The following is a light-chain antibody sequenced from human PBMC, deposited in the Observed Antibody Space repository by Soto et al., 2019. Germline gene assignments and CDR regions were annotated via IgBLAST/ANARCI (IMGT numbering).Light chain of an antibody. CDR3: QSSDSGLGASVV. CDR2: DDS. V-gene: IGLV1-40*01. Sequence: QSVLTQPPSVSGAPGQRVTISCAGSSYNIGAGYDVNWYQQLPGTAPKLLIYDDSNRPSGVPDRCSGSKSATSASLAITGLQAEDEANYYGQSSDSGLGASVVFGGGTKLTVL. CDR1: SYNIGAGYD. J-gene: IGLJ2*01.